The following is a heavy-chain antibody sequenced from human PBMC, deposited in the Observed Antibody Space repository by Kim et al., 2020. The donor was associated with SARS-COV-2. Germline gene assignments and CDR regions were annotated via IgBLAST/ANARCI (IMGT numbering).Heavy chain of an antibody. J-gene: IGHJ4*02. D-gene: IGHD3-10*01. CDR3: ARERTMVRGTGFDY. V-gene: IGHV4-31*02. Sequence: NPSLKSRVTISVDPSKNQFSLKLSSVTAADTAVYYCARERTMVRGTGFDYWGQGTLVTVSS.